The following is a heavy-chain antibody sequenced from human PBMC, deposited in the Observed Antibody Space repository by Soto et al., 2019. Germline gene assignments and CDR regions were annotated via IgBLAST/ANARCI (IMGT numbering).Heavy chain of an antibody. V-gene: IGHV3-72*01. Sequence: EVQLVESGGGLVQPGGSLRLSCAAYGFTFSDYYMDWVRQAPGKGLEWVGRIRNKANSYTTEYAASVKGRFTISRDDSKTLYLQMNSLKAEDTAVYYCARGNRAFDIWGQGRVVTVSS. CDR1: GFTFSDYY. CDR3: ARGNRAFDI. J-gene: IGHJ3*02. CDR2: IRNKANSYTT.